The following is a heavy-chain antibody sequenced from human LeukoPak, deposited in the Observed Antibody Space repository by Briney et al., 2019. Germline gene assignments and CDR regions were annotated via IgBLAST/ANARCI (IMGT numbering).Heavy chain of an antibody. CDR1: GFTFSSYA. J-gene: IGHJ4*02. D-gene: IGHD1-26*01. V-gene: IGHV3-23*01. CDR2: ISGSGGST. Sequence: GGSLRLSCAASGFTFSSYAMNWVRQAPGKGLEWVSAISGSGGSTYYADSVKDRFTISRDNSKNTLYLQMNSLRAEDTAVYYCAKDLRRLVGATSRDYWGQGTLVTVSS. CDR3: AKDLRRLVGATSRDY.